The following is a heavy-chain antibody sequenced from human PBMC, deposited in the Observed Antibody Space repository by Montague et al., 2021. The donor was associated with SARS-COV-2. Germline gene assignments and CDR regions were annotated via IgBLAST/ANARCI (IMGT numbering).Heavy chain of an antibody. Sequence: SETLSLTCTVSGGSIKSYYWNWIRQTPGKGLEWIGYIFYTGTTDSNPSLKSRVTFSVDTSKNQFSLRLSSATAADTAIYYCARGGIRLGFGTLEGFDPWGQGTLVTVSS. CDR1: GGSIKSYY. J-gene: IGHJ5*02. CDR3: ARGGIRLGFGTLEGFDP. V-gene: IGHV4-59*01. CDR2: IFYTGTT. D-gene: IGHD3-10*01.